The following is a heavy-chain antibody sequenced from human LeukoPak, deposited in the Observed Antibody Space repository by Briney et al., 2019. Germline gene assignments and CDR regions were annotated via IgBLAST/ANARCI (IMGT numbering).Heavy chain of an antibody. Sequence: SGPTLVKPTQTLTLTCTFSGFSLSTSEVGVGWIRQPPGKALEWLALIYWDDDKRYSPSLKSRLTITKDTSKNQVVLTMTNMDPVDTATYYCAHRHYDSSGHSFDPWGQGTLVTVFS. V-gene: IGHV2-5*02. CDR3: AHRHYDSSGHSFDP. CDR2: IYWDDDK. J-gene: IGHJ5*02. D-gene: IGHD3-22*01. CDR1: GFSLSTSEVG.